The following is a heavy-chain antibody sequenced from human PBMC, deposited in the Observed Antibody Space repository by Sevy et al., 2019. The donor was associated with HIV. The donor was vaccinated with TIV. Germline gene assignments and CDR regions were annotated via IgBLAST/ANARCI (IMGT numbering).Heavy chain of an antibody. CDR1: GFTFITYA. V-gene: IGHV3-7*01. D-gene: IGHD2-2*02. CDR2: IKEDGSEK. CDR3: ARDAGYCSSTSCYRGDYFDY. J-gene: IGHJ4*02. Sequence: GGSLRLSCAASGFTFITYAMNWVRQAPGKGLEWVADIKEDGSEKYYVDSVKGRFTISRDNAKKSLYLQMNNLRAEDTAVYYCARDAGYCSSTSCYRGDYFDYWGQGTLVTVSS.